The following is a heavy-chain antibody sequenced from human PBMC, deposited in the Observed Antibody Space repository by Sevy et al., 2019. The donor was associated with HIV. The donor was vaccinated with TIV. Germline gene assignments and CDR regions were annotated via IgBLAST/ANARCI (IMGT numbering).Heavy chain of an antibody. V-gene: IGHV5-51*01. CDR2: IYPTDSHI. Sequence: GESLKISCKGSGYNFSGYWVGWVRQMPGKGLEWMGIIYPTDSHIIYSPSLQAQVTISVDKSITTAYLQWRSLKTSDTAMYYCARSSFYYDNSGFYPFDFWGQRTLVTVSS. D-gene: IGHD3-22*01. CDR1: GYNFSGYW. J-gene: IGHJ4*02. CDR3: ARSSFYYDNSGFYPFDF.